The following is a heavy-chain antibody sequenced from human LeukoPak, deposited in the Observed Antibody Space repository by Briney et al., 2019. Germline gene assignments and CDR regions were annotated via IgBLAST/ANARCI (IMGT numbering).Heavy chain of an antibody. CDR2: INHSGTT. CDR1: GGSFSGYF. Sequence: SETLSLTCAVYGGSFSGYFWSWLRQPPGEGLEWIGEINHSGTTNYNPSLKSRVTMSVDTSKNQFSLKLSSVTAADTAVYYCARDLPAKTGSGSYYQIYYYYYMDVWGKGTTVTVSS. D-gene: IGHD3-10*01. J-gene: IGHJ6*03. CDR3: ARDLPAKTGSGSYYQIYYYYYMDV. V-gene: IGHV4-34*01.